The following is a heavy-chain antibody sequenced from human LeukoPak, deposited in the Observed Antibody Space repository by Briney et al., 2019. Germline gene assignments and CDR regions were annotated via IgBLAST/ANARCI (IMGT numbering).Heavy chain of an antibody. CDR3: AKSYFDYGTYYSYYFNL. V-gene: IGHV4-4*09. J-gene: IGHJ4*02. D-gene: IGHD4-17*01. CDR2: VYTSGST. Sequence: SETLSLTCTVSGGSISGGYWSWIRQPPGRGLEWIGYVYTSGSTNYNPSLKSRVTISVDTSKSQFALKLSSVTAADTAVYYCAKSYFDYGTYYSYYFNLWGQGALVTVSS. CDR1: GGSISGGY.